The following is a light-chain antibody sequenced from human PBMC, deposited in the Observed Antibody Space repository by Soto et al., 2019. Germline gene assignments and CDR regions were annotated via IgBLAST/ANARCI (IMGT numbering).Light chain of an antibody. J-gene: IGLJ2*01. CDR2: DVS. CDR1: SSDIGGYNY. V-gene: IGLV2-14*03. Sequence: QLVLTQPASVSGSPGQSITISCTGTSSDIGGYNYVSWYQQHPGKAPKLIIYDVSNRPSGVSNRFSGSKSGNTASLAISGLQAEDEADYYCSSYTSSKTLVFGGGTKLTVL. CDR3: SSYTSSKTLV.